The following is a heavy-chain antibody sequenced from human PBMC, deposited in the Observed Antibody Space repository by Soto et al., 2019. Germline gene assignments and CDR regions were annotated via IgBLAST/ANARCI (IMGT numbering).Heavy chain of an antibody. Sequence: EVHLVESGGVVVQPGGSLRLSCAVSGFTFEAYTMHWVRQGPGKGLEWVSLISWDGGITHYADSVKGRFTIARDNGKNSLFLQMTSLRPDDTALYYCAKDSYDILTGQKRYFHSWGQGTRGTVSA. CDR3: AKDSYDILTGQKRYFHS. CDR1: GFTFEAYT. D-gene: IGHD3-9*01. V-gene: IGHV3-43*01. CDR2: ISWDGGIT. J-gene: IGHJ4*02.